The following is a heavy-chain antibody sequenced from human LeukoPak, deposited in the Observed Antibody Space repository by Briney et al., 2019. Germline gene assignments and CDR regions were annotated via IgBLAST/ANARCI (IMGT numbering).Heavy chain of an antibody. V-gene: IGHV4-30-4*08. CDR2: IYYSGST. CDR3: ARGNLPANYYMDV. CDR1: GGSMSSGDYY. J-gene: IGHJ6*03. Sequence: SQTLSLTCTVSGGSMSSGDYYWSWIRQPPGKGLEWIGYIYYSGSTYYNPSLKSRVTISVDTSKNQFSLKLSSVTAADTAVYYCARGNLPANYYMDVWGKGTTVTVSS.